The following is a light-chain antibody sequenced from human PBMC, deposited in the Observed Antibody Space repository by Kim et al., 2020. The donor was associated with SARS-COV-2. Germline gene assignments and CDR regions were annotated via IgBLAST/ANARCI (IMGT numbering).Light chain of an antibody. V-gene: IGLV6-57*03. CDR3: QSYDSSNHWV. CDR2: GDS. CDR1: GCRMARND. Sequence: VTISGTRSGCRMARNDVQGYRQRPGSATTTVIYGDSQSPSGGPDRFSGSIDSSSNSASLTISGLKTEDEADYYCQSYDSSNHWVFGGGTQLTVL. J-gene: IGLJ3*02.